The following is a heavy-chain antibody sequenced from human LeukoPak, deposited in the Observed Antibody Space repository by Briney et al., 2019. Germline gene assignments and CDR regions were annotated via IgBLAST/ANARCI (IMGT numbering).Heavy chain of an antibody. D-gene: IGHD1-7*01. V-gene: IGHV4-34*01. CDR1: GGSFSNYY. J-gene: IGHJ4*02. Sequence: SETLSLTCAVYGGSFSNYYWSWIRQPPGKGLEWIGEINHSGSTSYNPSLESRVTISVDTSKKQFSLKLSSVTAADTAVYYCARWVTRYGTTSHFDYWGQGTLVAVSS. CDR2: INHSGST. CDR3: ARWVTRYGTTSHFDY.